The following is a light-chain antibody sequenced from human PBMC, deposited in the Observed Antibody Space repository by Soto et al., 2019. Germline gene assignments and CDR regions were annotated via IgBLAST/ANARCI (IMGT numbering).Light chain of an antibody. V-gene: IGKV3-20*01. CDR1: QSVSNNY. J-gene: IGKJ1*01. Sequence: EIVLTQSPGTLSLSPGERATLSCRASQSVSNNYLAWYQQKPGQAPRLLIYGASNRATGIPDRFNGRGSGTDFSLTISRLEPEDFAVYYCQQYGISPRTFGQGTNVDIK. CDR2: GAS. CDR3: QQYGISPRT.